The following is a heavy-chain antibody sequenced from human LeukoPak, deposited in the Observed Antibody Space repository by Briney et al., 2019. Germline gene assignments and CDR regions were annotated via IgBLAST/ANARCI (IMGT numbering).Heavy chain of an antibody. J-gene: IGHJ4*02. D-gene: IGHD3-22*01. CDR3: ARVSRNYYDSSGHFDY. CDR2: IGTAGDT. CDR1: GFTFSSYD. V-gene: IGHV3-13*01. Sequence: GGSLRLSCAASGFTFSSYDMHWVRQATGKGLEWVSAIGTAGDTYYPGSVKGRFTISRENAKNSLYLQMNSLRAGDTAVYYCARVSRNYYDSSGHFDYWGQGTLVTVSS.